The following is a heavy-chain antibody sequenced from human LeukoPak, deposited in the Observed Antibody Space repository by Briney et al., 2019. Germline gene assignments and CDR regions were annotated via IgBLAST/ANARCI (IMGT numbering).Heavy chain of an antibody. J-gene: IGHJ4*02. CDR1: GFTFSNSA. D-gene: IGHD3-22*01. Sequence: GGSLSLSCAASGFTFSNSAMTWVRQAPGKGLEWVSTITGSDDRTYYEDSVKGRFTISRDYSRNTLHFQMKSLRVEDTAMYYCAKGPHVGSGYHPDYWGQGTLVTVSS. CDR2: ITGSDDRT. CDR3: AKGPHVGSGYHPDY. V-gene: IGHV3-23*01.